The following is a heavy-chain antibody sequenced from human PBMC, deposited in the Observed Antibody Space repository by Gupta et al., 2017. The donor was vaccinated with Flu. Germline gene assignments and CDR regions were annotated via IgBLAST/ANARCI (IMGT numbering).Heavy chain of an antibody. CDR1: GYTFTGYY. V-gene: IGHV1-2*02. CDR2: INPNSGGT. D-gene: IGHD6-19*01. Sequence: QVQLVQSGAEVKKPGASVKVSCKASGYTFTGYYMHWVRQAPGQGLEWMGWINPNSGGTNYAQKFQGRVTMTRDTSISTAYMELSRLRSDDTAVYYCASYSSGWNLYYYYGMDVWGQGTTVTVSS. J-gene: IGHJ6*02. CDR3: ASYSSGWNLYYYYGMDV.